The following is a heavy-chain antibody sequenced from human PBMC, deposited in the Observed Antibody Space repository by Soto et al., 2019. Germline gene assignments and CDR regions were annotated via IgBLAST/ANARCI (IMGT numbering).Heavy chain of an antibody. J-gene: IGHJ4*02. V-gene: IGHV3-30-3*01. CDR3: AREAQQWLVGRVFDY. CDR1: GFTFSSYA. CDR2: ISYDGSNK. Sequence: GGSLRLSCAASGFTFSSYAMHWVRQAPGKGLEWVAVISYDGSNKYYADSVKGRFTNSRDNSKNTLYLQMNSLRAEDTAVYYCAREAQQWLVGRVFDYWGQGTLVTVSS. D-gene: IGHD6-19*01.